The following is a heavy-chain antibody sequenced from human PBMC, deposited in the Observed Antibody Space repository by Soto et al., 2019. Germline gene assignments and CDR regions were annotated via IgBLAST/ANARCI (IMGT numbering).Heavy chain of an antibody. J-gene: IGHJ4*02. D-gene: IGHD3-16*01. V-gene: IGHV1-69*01. CDR3: AREQGDYDYVWGSYRAGYYFDY. Sequence: QVQLVQSGAEVKKPGSSVKVSCKASGGTFSSYDISWVRQAPGQGLEWMGGIIPIFGTANYAQKFQGRVTITAEESTSTAYMELSSRRSDDTAVYYCAREQGDYDYVWGSYRAGYYFDYWGQGTLVTVSS. CDR1: GGTFSSYD. CDR2: IIPIFGTA.